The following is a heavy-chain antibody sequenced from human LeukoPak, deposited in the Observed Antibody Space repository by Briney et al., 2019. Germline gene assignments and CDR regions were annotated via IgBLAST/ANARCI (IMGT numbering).Heavy chain of an antibody. CDR3: ARIAAAGNRRLNY. V-gene: IGHV1-8*01. CDR1: GYTFTSYD. Sequence: SVKVSCKASGYTFTSYDINWVRQATGQGLEWMGWMNPNSGNTGYAQKFQGRITMTRNTSISTAYMELSSLTSEDTAVNYCARIAAAGNRRLNYWGQGTLVTVSS. D-gene: IGHD6-13*01. J-gene: IGHJ4*02. CDR2: MNPNSGNT.